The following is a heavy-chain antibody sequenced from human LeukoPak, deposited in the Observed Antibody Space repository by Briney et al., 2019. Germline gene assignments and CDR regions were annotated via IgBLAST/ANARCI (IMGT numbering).Heavy chain of an antibody. J-gene: IGHJ4*02. V-gene: IGHV4-61*02. Sequence: SQTLSLTCTVSGGSISSGNYYWTWIRQPAGKGLEWVGRIYTSGTPNYNPSLKSRVTISMDTSKNQFSLKLSSVTAADTAVYYCARDRVGDYFDYWGQGTLVTVSS. D-gene: IGHD3-16*01. CDR1: GGSISSGNYY. CDR3: ARDRVGDYFDY. CDR2: IYTSGTP.